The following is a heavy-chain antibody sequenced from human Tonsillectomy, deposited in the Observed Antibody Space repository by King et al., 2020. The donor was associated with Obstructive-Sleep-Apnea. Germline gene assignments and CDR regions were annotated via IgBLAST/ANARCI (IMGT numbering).Heavy chain of an antibody. V-gene: IGHV4-31*03. J-gene: IGHJ4*02. CDR3: ATKPISGSYWKN. D-gene: IGHD1-26*01. Sequence: QMQLQESGPRLVKPSQTLSLTCSVSGGSINSGDYYWSWIRRHPGEGLEWIGYTSDSGSTYFNPSLRSRVTISVDTSKSQFSLNLTSATAADTAVYYCATKPISGSYWKNWGQGTLVTVSS. CDR1: GGSINSGDYY. CDR2: TSDSGST.